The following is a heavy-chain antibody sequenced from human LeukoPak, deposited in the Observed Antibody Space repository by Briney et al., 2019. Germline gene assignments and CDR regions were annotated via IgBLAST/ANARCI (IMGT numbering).Heavy chain of an antibody. Sequence: SETLSLTCTVSSGSLSSYYWSWIRQPPGKGLEWIGYIYYSGSTYYNPSLKSRVTISVDTSKNQFSLKLSSVTAADTAVYYCARNGKKAGLRHFDYWGQGTLVTVSS. CDR1: SGSLSSYY. J-gene: IGHJ4*02. D-gene: IGHD5-12*01. CDR2: IYYSGST. V-gene: IGHV4-59*12. CDR3: ARNGKKAGLRHFDY.